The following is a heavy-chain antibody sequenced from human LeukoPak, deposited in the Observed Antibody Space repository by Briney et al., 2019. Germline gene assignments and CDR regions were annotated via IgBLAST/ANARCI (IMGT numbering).Heavy chain of an antibody. CDR1: GGSISSYY. CDR3: ARKLPGVHFDY. Sequence: SETLSLTCTVSGGSISSYYWSWIRQPPGKGLEWIGYIYYTGSTNYNPSLKSRVTISIDTSKNQFSLKLSSVTAADTAVYYCARKLPGVHFDYWGQGTLVTVSS. V-gene: IGHV4-59*01. J-gene: IGHJ4*02. CDR2: IYYTGST. D-gene: IGHD2-15*01.